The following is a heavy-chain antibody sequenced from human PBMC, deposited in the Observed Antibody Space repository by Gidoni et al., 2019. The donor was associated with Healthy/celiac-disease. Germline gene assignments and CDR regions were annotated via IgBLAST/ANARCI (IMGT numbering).Heavy chain of an antibody. D-gene: IGHD3-10*01. J-gene: IGHJ1*01. CDR3: ASSLEKMAGLYFQH. Sequence: QVQLQASGPGLVKPSQTLSLTSTVSGGSLSSGGYYWSWIRQHPGKGLEWIGYIYYSGSTYYNPSLKSRVTISVDTSKNQFSLKLSSVTAADTAVYYCASSLEKMAGLYFQHWGQGTLVTVSS. V-gene: IGHV4-31*03. CDR1: GGSLSSGGYY. CDR2: IYYSGST.